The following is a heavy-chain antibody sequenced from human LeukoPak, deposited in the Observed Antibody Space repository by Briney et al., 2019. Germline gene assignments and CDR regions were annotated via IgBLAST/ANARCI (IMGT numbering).Heavy chain of an antibody. V-gene: IGHV4-38-2*02. CDR2: IYYSGST. J-gene: IGHJ5*02. CDR1: GYSISNAYY. CDR3: ASLLLRGVTTSFPFDP. Sequence: PSETLSLTCSVSGYSISNAYYWGWIRQPPGKGLEWIGSIYYSGSTYYNLSLKSRVTISVYTSKNQFSLKLSSVTAANTAVYYGASLLLRGVTTSFPFDPWGQGTLVTVSS. D-gene: IGHD4-17*01.